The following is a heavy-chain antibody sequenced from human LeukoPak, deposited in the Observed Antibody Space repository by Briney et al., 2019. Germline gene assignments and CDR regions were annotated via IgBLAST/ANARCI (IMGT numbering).Heavy chain of an antibody. Sequence: GGSLRLSCAASGFAFNNYAMHWVRQAPGQGLEWVALIWHDGSHKFYSNSVRGQFTISRHNSKNTVSLQMNNLRPEDTAVYYCAGEIFGSGSYPDFWGQGTLVTVSS. J-gene: IGHJ4*02. D-gene: IGHD3-10*01. V-gene: IGHV3-33*01. CDR3: AGEIFGSGSYPDF. CDR2: IWHDGSHK. CDR1: GFAFNNYA.